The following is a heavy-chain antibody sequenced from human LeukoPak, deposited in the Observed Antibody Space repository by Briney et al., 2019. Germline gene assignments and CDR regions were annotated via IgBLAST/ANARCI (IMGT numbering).Heavy chain of an antibody. CDR1: GGSFSGYY. D-gene: IGHD3-10*01. CDR2: INHSGST. CDR3: ARGRGFGSHYGMDV. Sequence: PSETLSLTCAVYGGSFSGYYWSWIRQPPGKGLEWIGEINHSGSTNYNPSLKSRVTISVDTSKNQFSLKLSSVTAADTAVYYCARGRGFGSHYGMDVWGQGTTVTVSS. V-gene: IGHV4-34*01. J-gene: IGHJ6*02.